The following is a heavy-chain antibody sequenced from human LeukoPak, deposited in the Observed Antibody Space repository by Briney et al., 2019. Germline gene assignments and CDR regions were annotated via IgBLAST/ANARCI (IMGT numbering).Heavy chain of an antibody. CDR1: GFTFSSYA. CDR3: AKDRDDYVWGSYLGAFDI. J-gene: IGHJ3*02. D-gene: IGHD3-16*01. Sequence: GGSLRLSCAASGFTFSSYAMSWVRQAPGKGLEWVSLISGSGGSTYCADSVKGRFTISRDNSKNTLYLQMNSLRAEDTAVFYCAKDRDDYVWGSYLGAFDIWGQGTMVTVSS. V-gene: IGHV3-23*01. CDR2: ISGSGGST.